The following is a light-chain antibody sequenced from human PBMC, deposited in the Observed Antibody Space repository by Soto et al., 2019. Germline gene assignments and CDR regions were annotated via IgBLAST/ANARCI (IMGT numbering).Light chain of an antibody. CDR3: AAWDDSLNGYV. V-gene: IGLV1-44*01. Sequence: QSVLTQPPSASGTPGQRVTISCSGSSSNIGSNTVKWYHQLPGTAPKLLIYNDNQRPSWVPDRFSGSKSGTSASLAISGLQSEDEADYYCAAWDDSLNGYVLGTGTKLTVL. CDR2: NDN. CDR1: SSNIGSNT. J-gene: IGLJ1*01.